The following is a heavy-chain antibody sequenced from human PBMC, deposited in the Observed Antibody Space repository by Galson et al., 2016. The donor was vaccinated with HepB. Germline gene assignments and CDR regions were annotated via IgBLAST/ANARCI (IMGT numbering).Heavy chain of an antibody. CDR2: VYWDDDK. CDR1: GFSLATSGLG. CDR3: ARRREGGLSNGFDP. J-gene: IGHJ5*02. D-gene: IGHD1-26*01. Sequence: PALVKPTQTLTLTCSFSGFSLATSGLGVGWIRQTPGKALEWLAPVYWDDDKRYTASLKTRLSITKDTSTNQVVLTLTDVNPDDTGRYYCARRREGGLSNGFDPWGQGILVTVSS. V-gene: IGHV2-5*02.